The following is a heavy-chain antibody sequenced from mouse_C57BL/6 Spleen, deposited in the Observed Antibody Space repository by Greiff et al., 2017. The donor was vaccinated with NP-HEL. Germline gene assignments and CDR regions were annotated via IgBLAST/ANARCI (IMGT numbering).Heavy chain of an antibody. V-gene: IGHV5-9*01. D-gene: IGHD2-4*01. J-gene: IGHJ4*01. CDR3: ARYDYDRAMDY. CDR1: GFTFSSYT. Sequence: EVKLVESGGGLVKPGGSLKLSCAASGFTFSSYTMSWVRQTPEKRLEWVATISGGGGNTYYPDSVKGRFTISRDNAKNTLYLQMSSLRSEDTALYYCARYDYDRAMDYWGQGTSVTVSS. CDR2: ISGGGGNT.